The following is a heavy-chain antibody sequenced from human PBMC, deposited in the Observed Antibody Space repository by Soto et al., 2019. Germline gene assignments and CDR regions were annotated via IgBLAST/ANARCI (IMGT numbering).Heavy chain of an antibody. CDR3: ARGHYYGSGLYYFDY. CDR1: RFTFSSSY. Sequence: EVHLVESGGGLVQPGGSLRLSCAASRFTFSSSYMHWVRQAPGKGLQYVSAISPSGDSTFYTDSVKGRFTISRDNSKNMLYLQMGSLRAEDMAVYYCARGHYYGSGLYYFDYWGQGALVTVSS. D-gene: IGHD3-10*01. J-gene: IGHJ4*02. CDR2: ISPSGDST. V-gene: IGHV3-64*07.